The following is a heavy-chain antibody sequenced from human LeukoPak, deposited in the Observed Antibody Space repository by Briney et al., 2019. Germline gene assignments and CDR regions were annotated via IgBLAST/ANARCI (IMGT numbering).Heavy chain of an antibody. D-gene: IGHD3-10*01. Sequence: SETLSLTCTVSGASISKYYWSWIRQTPGKRLEWIAYSSYTGSTALNPSLDSRVTISIDTSKNQLSLKLSSVTAADTAVYYCARVKVLLWFGEGYFDYWGQGTLVTVSS. J-gene: IGHJ4*02. V-gene: IGHV4-59*01. CDR1: GASISKYY. CDR3: ARVKVLLWFGEGYFDY. CDR2: SSYTGST.